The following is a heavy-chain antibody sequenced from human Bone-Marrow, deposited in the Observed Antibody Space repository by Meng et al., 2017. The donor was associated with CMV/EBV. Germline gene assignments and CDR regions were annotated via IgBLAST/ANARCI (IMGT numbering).Heavy chain of an antibody. CDR2: ISGSGSAR. CDR1: ISYA. Sequence: ISYAMSWVRQAPGKGLEWVSAISGSGSARHYADSVKGRFTISRDNSKNTLYLQMNSLRAEDTAVYYCAKGTEFYDSYGKYLSEYFQHWGQGTLVTVSS. J-gene: IGHJ1*01. D-gene: IGHD5-18*01. V-gene: IGHV3-23*01. CDR3: AKGTEFYDSYGKYLSEYFQH.